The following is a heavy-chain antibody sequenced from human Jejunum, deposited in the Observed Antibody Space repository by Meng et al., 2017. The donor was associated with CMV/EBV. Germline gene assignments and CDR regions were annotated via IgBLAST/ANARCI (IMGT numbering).Heavy chain of an antibody. D-gene: IGHD5-18*01. CDR1: GFTVSSTY. CDR3: ARGADTPVVLPPDL. V-gene: IGHV3-66*02. J-gene: IGHJ4*02. CDR2: IFGSGTT. Sequence: SGFTVSSTYMSWVRQAPGTGLEWVSVIFGSGTTVYPDSVKGRFTISRDNSKNTVYLQMNSLKLEDTAVYYCARGADTPVVLPPDLWGQGTLVTVSS.